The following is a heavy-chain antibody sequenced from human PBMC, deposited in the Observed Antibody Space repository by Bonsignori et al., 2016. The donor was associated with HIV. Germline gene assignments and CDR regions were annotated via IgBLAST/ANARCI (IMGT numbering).Heavy chain of an antibody. CDR1: GFTFSSYN. CDR3: ATFGYIWGPGLDY. CDR2: ISDSSNYI. Sequence: EVQLVESGGGLVKPGGSLRLSCAASGFTFSSYNMNWVRQAPGRGLEWVSFISDSSNYIYYADSVKGRFTISRDNTKNSLYLQMNSLRVEDTAVYYCATFGYIWGPGLDYWGQGTWSP. J-gene: IGHJ4*02. D-gene: IGHD3-16*01. V-gene: IGHV3-21*04.